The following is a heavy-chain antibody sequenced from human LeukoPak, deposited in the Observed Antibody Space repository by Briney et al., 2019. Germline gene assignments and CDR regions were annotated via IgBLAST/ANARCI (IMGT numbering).Heavy chain of an antibody. CDR3: ARDLRYFDWLLDAYYYGMDV. V-gene: IGHV1-18*01. Sequence: ASVKVSFKAAGYTFTSYGSSWVRQSPGQGLEWMGWINAYNGNTNYAQKLQGRVTMTTDTSQSTAYMELRSLRSDDTAVYYCARDLRYFDWLLDAYYYGMDVWGQGTTVTVSS. D-gene: IGHD3-9*01. CDR1: GYTFTSYG. CDR2: INAYNGNT. J-gene: IGHJ6*02.